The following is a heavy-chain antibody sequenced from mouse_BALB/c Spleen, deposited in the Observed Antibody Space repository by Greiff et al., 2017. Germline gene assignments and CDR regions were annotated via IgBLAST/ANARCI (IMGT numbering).Heavy chain of an antibody. Sequence: EVKVVESGGGLVKPGGSLKLSCAASGFTFSSYTMSWVRQTPEKRLEWVATISSGGSYTYYPDSVKGRFTISRDNAKNTLYLQMSSLKSEDTAMYYCTRDPMDYWGQGTSVTVSS. CDR3: TRDPMDY. J-gene: IGHJ4*01. CDR2: ISSGGSYT. CDR1: GFTFSSYT. V-gene: IGHV5-6-4*01.